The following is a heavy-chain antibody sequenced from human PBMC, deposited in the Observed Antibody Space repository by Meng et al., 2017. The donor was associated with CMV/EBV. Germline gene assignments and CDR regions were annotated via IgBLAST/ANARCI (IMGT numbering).Heavy chain of an antibody. CDR3: AKGDIVVVPAVYYYGMDV. CDR2: INPNSGGT. J-gene: IGHJ6*02. CDR1: GYTFTGYY. V-gene: IGHV1-2*02. Sequence: ASVKVSCKASGYTFTGYYMHWVRQAPGQGLGWMGWINPNSGGTNYAQKFQGRVTMTRDTSISTAYMELSRLRSDDTAVYYCAKGDIVVVPAVYYYGMDVWGQGTTVTVSS. D-gene: IGHD2-2*01.